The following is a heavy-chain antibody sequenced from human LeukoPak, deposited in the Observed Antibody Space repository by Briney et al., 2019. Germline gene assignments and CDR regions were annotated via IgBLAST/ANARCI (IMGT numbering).Heavy chain of an antibody. CDR3: PTPPITTYHDRSGYSAAAPDY. Sequence: GESLKISCKGSGYRFTTYWIGWVRQMPGKGLEWMGIINPGDSDTRYSPSFQGQVTISADKSISPAYLRGSSLKASDTAMYYSPTPPITTYHDRSGYSAAAPDYSGPGTLVSASS. CDR2: INPGDSDT. J-gene: IGHJ4*01. V-gene: IGHV5-51*01. D-gene: IGHD3-22*01. CDR1: GYRFTTYW.